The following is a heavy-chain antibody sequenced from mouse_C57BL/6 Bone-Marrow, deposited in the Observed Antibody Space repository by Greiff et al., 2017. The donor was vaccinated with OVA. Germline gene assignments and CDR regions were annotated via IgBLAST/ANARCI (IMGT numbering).Heavy chain of an antibody. CDR1: GFSFNTYA. CDR3: VRQEGFTTVVAEYFDV. CDR2: IRSKSNNYAT. J-gene: IGHJ1*03. V-gene: IGHV10-1*01. D-gene: IGHD1-1*01. Sequence: EVQGVESGGGLVQPKGSLKLSCAASGFSFNTYAMNWVRQAPGKGLEWVARIRSKSNNYATYYADSVKDRFTISRDDSESMLYLQMNNLKTEDTAMYYCVRQEGFTTVVAEYFDVWGTGTTVTVSS.